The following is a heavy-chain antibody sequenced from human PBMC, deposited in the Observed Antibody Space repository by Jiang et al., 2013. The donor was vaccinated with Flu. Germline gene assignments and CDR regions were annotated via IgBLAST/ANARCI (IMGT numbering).Heavy chain of an antibody. CDR2: IFYSGST. CDR3: ARAYYYYDSSNYLFDY. V-gene: IGHV4-39*01. J-gene: IGHJ4*02. Sequence: PGLVKPSETLSLTCTVSGGSISSTSYYWGWIRQPPGKGLEWIGSIFYSGSTYYNPSLKSRVTISVDTSKNQFSLKLSSVTAADTAVYYCARAYYYYDSSNYLFDYWGQGTLVTVSS. D-gene: IGHD3-22*01. CDR1: GGSISSTSYY.